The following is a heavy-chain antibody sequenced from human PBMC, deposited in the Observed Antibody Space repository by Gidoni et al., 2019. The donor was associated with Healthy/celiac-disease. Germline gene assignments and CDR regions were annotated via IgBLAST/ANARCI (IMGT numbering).Heavy chain of an antibody. CDR1: GFTFDDSA. V-gene: IGHV3-9*01. CDR2: ISWNSGSI. D-gene: IGHD2-15*01. J-gene: IGHJ6*02. Sequence: EVQLVESGGGLVQPGRSLRLSCAASGFTFDDSAMHWVRQAQGKGLGWVSGISWNSGSIGYADSVKGRFTISRDNAKNSLYLQMNSLRAEDTALYYCAKSGSSPTYYYYGMDVWGQGTTVTVSS. CDR3: AKSGSSPTYYYYGMDV.